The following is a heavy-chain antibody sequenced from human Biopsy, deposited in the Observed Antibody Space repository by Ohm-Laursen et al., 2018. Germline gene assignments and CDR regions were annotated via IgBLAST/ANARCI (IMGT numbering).Heavy chain of an antibody. CDR2: ICGSGGST. CDR1: GFTFSYYA. J-gene: IGHJ4*02. D-gene: IGHD3-3*01. Sequence: SLRLSCSASGFTFSYYAMSWVRQAPGKGLEWVSTICGSGGSTYYADSVKGRFTISRDNSKNTLYLQMNSLKADDTAVYYYVKEEPPQGYDFWSGHYYYFDYWGQGTLVIVSS. CDR3: VKEEPPQGYDFWSGHYYYFDY. V-gene: IGHV3-23*01.